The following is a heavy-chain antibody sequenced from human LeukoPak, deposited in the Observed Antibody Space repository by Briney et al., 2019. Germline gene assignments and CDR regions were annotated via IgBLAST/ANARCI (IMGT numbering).Heavy chain of an antibody. CDR1: GGSISSGYYY. D-gene: IGHD1-1*01. J-gene: IGHJ6*02. V-gene: IGHV4-30-4*01. CDR3: AREPGTSYYYDGMDV. CDR2: IYYSGST. Sequence: KPSETLSLTCTVSGGSISSGYYYWNWIRQPPGKGLEWIGYIYYSGSTYYNPSLKSRVTISVDTSKNQCSLKLSSVTAANTAVYYCAREPGTSYYYDGMDVWGQGTTVTVSS.